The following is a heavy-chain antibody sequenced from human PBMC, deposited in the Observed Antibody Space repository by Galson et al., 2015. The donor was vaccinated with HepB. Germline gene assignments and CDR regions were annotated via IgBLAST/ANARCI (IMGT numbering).Heavy chain of an antibody. CDR2: IYYSGST. CDR3: ARHQEGGVWGSYRAGGFDP. Sequence: SETLSLTCTVSGGSISSSSYYWGWIRQPPGKGLEWIGSIYYSGSTYYNPSLKSRVTISVDTSKNQFSLKLSSVTAADTAVYYCARHQEGGVWGSYRAGGFDPWGQGTLVTVSS. CDR1: GGSISSSSYY. J-gene: IGHJ5*02. V-gene: IGHV4-39*01. D-gene: IGHD3-16*01.